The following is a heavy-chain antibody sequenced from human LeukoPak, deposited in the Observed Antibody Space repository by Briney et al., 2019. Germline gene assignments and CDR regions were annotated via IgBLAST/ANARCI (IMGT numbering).Heavy chain of an antibody. CDR2: ISSSSSYI. CDR3: ARDFRYYDSGSYHTSFDS. J-gene: IGHJ4*02. CDR1: GFTFSSYS. V-gene: IGHV3-21*04. D-gene: IGHD3-10*01. Sequence: GGSLRLSCAASGFTFSSYSMNWVRQAPGKGLEWVSSISSSSSYIYYADSVKGRFTISRDNAKNSLYLQMNSLRAEDTAVYYCARDFRYYDSGSYHTSFDSWGQGTLVTVSS.